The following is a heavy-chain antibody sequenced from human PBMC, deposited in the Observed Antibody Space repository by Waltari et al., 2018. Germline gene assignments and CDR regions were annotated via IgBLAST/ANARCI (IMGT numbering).Heavy chain of an antibody. V-gene: IGHV4-34*01. D-gene: IGHD3-16*01. Sequence: QVQLQQWGAGLLKPSETLSLTCAVYGGSFSGYYWSWIRQPPGKGLEWIGEINHSGSTNYNPSLKSRVTISVDTSKNQFSLKLSSVTAADTAVYYCEGVDYDYIWGSYERGQGTLVTVSS. CDR2: INHSGST. CDR3: EGVDYDYIWGSYE. J-gene: IGHJ4*02. CDR1: GGSFSGYY.